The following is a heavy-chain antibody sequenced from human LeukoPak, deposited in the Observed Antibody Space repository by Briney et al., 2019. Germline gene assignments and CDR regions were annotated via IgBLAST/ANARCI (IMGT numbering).Heavy chain of an antibody. CDR2: INPNSGNT. V-gene: IGHV1-8*03. CDR3: ARNPKLDAFDI. D-gene: IGHD1-14*01. CDR1: GYIFTGYY. Sequence: ASVKVSCKASGYIFTGYYMHWVRQAPGQGLEWMGWINPNSGNTGYAQKFQGRVTITRNTSISTAYMELSSLRSEDTAVYYCARNPKLDAFDIWGQGTMVTVSS. J-gene: IGHJ3*02.